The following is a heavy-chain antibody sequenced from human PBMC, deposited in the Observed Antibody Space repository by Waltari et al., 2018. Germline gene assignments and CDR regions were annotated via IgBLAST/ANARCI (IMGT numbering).Heavy chain of an antibody. Sequence: QVQLQQWGAGLLKPSETLSLTCAVYGGSFSGYYWSWIRQPPGKGLEWIGEINHSGSTNYNPALKSRFTISVDTSKNQFSLKLSSVTAADTAVYYCARKYSNPYYYYYYGMDVWGQGTTVTVSS. V-gene: IGHV4-34*01. CDR1: GGSFSGYY. CDR2: INHSGST. J-gene: IGHJ6*02. CDR3: ARKYSNPYYYYYYGMDV. D-gene: IGHD4-4*01.